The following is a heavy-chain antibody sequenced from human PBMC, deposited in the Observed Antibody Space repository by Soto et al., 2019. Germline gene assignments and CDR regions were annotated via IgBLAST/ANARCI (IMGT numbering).Heavy chain of an antibody. D-gene: IGHD3-3*01. CDR2: IGTLGDT. V-gene: IGHV3-13*01. CDR1: GFILSTHD. CDR3: AKGRYDFWSPYYFDS. J-gene: IGHJ4*02. Sequence: QLVASGGGLVQPGGSLRLSCVASGFILSTHDLHWVRDTPGEGLEWVSGIGTLGDTFYGASVKGRFTISRENARNSLYLQMDSLRDEDTALYYCAKGRYDFWSPYYFDSWGQGTLVTVSS.